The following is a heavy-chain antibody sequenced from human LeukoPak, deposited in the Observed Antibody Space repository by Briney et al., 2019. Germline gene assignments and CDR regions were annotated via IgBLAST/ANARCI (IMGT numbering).Heavy chain of an antibody. Sequence: SETLSLTRAVYVESFSGYYWSWIREPPGKGLEWIGEINHSGRTNYNLSLKSRVTISVDTSKNQFSLKLSSVTAADTAVYYCARGSGSPLYYYYGMDVWGKGTTVTVSS. CDR3: ARGSGSPLYYYYGMDV. CDR1: VESFSGYY. J-gene: IGHJ6*04. D-gene: IGHD3-10*01. V-gene: IGHV4-34*01. CDR2: INHSGRT.